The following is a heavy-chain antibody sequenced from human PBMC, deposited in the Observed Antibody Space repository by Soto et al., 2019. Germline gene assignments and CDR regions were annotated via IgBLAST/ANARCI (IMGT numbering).Heavy chain of an antibody. D-gene: IGHD1-26*01. CDR3: ASHSGSSPEGRYYYGMDV. CDR2: ISPIFGTA. V-gene: IGHV1-69*12. J-gene: IGHJ6*02. CDR1: GGTFSSYA. Sequence: QVQLVQSGAEVKKPGSSVKVSCKASGGTFSSYAISWVRQAPGQGLEWMGGISPIFGTADYAQKFQGRVTITANESTSTAYMKLSSRRSEETAVYYCASHSGSSPEGRYYYGMDVWGQGTTVTVSS.